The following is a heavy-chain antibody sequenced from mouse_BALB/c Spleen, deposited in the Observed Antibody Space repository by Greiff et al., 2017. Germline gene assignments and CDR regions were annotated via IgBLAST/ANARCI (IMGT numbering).Heavy chain of an antibody. CDR2: ISSGGST. V-gene: IGHV5-6-5*01. CDR1: GFTFSSYA. Sequence: EVKLVESGGGLVKPGGSLKLSCAASGFTFSSYAMSWVRQTPEKRLEWVASISSGGSTYYPDSVKGRFTISRDNARNILYLQMSSLRSEDTAMYYCAREGYGPLYAMDYWGQGTSVTVSS. D-gene: IGHD1-2*01. J-gene: IGHJ4*01. CDR3: AREGYGPLYAMDY.